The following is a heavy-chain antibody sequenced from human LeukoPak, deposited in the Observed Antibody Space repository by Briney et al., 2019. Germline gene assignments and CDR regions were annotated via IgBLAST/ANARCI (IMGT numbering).Heavy chain of an antibody. J-gene: IGHJ6*02. CDR3: AREWDCSGGSCFWDDYYGMDV. V-gene: IGHV6-1*01. D-gene: IGHD2-15*01. CDR1: GDSVSSNSAA. Sequence: SQTLSLTCAISGDSVSSNSAAWNWIRQSPSRGLEWLGRTYYRSKWYNDYAVAVKSRITINPDTSKNQFSLQLNSVTPEDTAVYYCAREWDCSGGSCFWDDYYGMDVWGQGTTVTVSS. CDR2: TYYRSKWYN.